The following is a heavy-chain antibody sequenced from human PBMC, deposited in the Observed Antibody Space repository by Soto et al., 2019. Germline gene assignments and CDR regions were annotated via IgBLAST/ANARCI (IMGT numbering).Heavy chain of an antibody. CDR3: AGDGVRNGAYNGWLDP. D-gene: IGHD3-16*01. J-gene: IGHJ5*02. CDR2: IKQDGREK. CDR1: GFSFSSYW. Sequence: GGSLRLSCAASGFSFSSYWMTWVRQAPGKGLEWVANIKQDGREKYYVASVKGRFTISRDNDKNLLYLQMDSLTPDDMAVYYCAGDGVRNGAYNGWLDPWGQGTLVTVSS. V-gene: IGHV3-7*03.